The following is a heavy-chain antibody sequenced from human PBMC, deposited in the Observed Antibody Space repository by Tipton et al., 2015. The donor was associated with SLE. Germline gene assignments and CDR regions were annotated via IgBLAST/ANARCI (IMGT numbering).Heavy chain of an antibody. CDR1: GGSISSGGYY. Sequence: TLSLTCTVSGGSISSGGYYWSWIRQHPGKGLEWIGSIYYSGSTYYNPSLKSRVTISVDTSKNQFSLKLSSVTAADTAMYYCARDIAAACIDYWGQGTLVTVSS. CDR3: ARDIAAACIDY. V-gene: IGHV4-39*07. D-gene: IGHD6-13*01. CDR2: IYYSGST. J-gene: IGHJ4*02.